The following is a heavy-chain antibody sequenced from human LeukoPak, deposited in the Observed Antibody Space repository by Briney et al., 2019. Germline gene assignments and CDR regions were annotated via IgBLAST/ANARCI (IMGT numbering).Heavy chain of an antibody. Sequence: PGGSLRLSCAASGFTFSSYGMHWVRQAPGKGLEWVAVIWYDGSNKYYADSVKGRFTISRDNSKNTLYLQMNSLRAEDTAVYYCARPYDSSGYYYFDYWGQGTQVTVSS. D-gene: IGHD3-22*01. V-gene: IGHV3-33*01. J-gene: IGHJ4*02. CDR3: ARPYDSSGYYYFDY. CDR1: GFTFSSYG. CDR2: IWYDGSNK.